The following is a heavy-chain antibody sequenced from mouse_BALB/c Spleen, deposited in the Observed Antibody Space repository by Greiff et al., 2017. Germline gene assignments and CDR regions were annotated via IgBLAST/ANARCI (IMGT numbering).Heavy chain of an antibody. Sequence: VQLQQPGAELVKPGASVKLSCKASVYTFTSYWMHWVKQRPGQGLEWIGEINPSNGRTNYNEKFKSKATLTVDKSSSTAYMQLSSLTSEDSAVYYCARSAITTATWFAYWGQGTLVTVSA. J-gene: IGHJ3*01. CDR1: VYTFTSYW. CDR3: ARSAITTATWFAY. D-gene: IGHD1-2*01. CDR2: INPSNGRT. V-gene: IGHV1S81*02.